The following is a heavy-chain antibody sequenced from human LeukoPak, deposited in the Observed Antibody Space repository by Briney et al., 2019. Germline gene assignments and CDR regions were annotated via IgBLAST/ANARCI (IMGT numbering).Heavy chain of an antibody. CDR1: GGSISSFY. V-gene: IGHV4-4*07. CDR3: ARDEGSGHYDS. Sequence: SETLSLTCTVSGGSISSFYWNWIRQPAGKGLEWIGRPLTGGSTIYNPSLKSRVTISVDKSKNQFSLKLSSVTAADTAVYYCARDEGSGHYDSWGQGTLVTVSS. CDR2: PLTGGST. J-gene: IGHJ4*02. D-gene: IGHD3-3*01.